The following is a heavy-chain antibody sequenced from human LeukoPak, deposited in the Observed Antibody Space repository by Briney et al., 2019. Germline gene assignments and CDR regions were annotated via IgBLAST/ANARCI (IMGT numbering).Heavy chain of an antibody. D-gene: IGHD2-21*02. CDR1: GYTLTELS. Sequence: ASVKVSCKVSGYTLTELSMHWVRQAPGKGLEWMGGFDPEDGETIYAQKFQGRVTMTEDTSTDTAYMELSSLRSEDTAVYYCATGYCGGDFADYYGMDVWGHGTTVTVSS. CDR2: FDPEDGET. CDR3: ATGYCGGDFADYYGMDV. V-gene: IGHV1-24*01. J-gene: IGHJ6*02.